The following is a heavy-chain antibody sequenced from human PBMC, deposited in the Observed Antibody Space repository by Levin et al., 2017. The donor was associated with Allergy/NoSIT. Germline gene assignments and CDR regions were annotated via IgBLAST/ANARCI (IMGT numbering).Heavy chain of an antibody. Sequence: HTGGSLRLSCAASGFTFDDFAMHWLRQAPGKGLEWVSGISWNSGIIGYADSVKGRFTISRDNAKNSLYLQMNSLRAEDTAFYYCAKEQNNWNDPTFDSWGQGTLVAVSS. CDR1: GFTFDDFA. J-gene: IGHJ4*02. CDR2: ISWNSGII. D-gene: IGHD1-20*01. CDR3: AKEQNNWNDPTFDS. V-gene: IGHV3-9*01.